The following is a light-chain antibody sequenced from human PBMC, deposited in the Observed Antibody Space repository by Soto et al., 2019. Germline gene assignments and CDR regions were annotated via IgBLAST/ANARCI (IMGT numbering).Light chain of an antibody. V-gene: IGLV3-21*04. CDR2: FDS. CDR1: NIGGQD. CDR3: QVWDSSSDHRGV. J-gene: IGLJ3*02. Sequence: SYELTQPPSVSVAPGKTARIPCGGNNIGGQDVHWYQQKPGQAPVLVIYFDSDRPSGIPERFSGSNSGNTATLTISRVEAVDEADYYCQVWDSSSDHRGVFGGGTKLTVL.